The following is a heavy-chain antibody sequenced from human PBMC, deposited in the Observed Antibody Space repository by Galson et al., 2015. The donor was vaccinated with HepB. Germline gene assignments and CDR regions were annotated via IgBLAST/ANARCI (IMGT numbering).Heavy chain of an antibody. CDR2: IWYDGSSK. V-gene: IGHV3-33*01. CDR1: GFTFSSYG. D-gene: IGHD3-10*01. CDR3: AREGVGGAFDI. J-gene: IGHJ3*02. Sequence: SLRLSCEASGFTFSSYGMHWVRKAPGKGLEWVTIIWYDGSSKYYADSVKGRFTISRDNSKNTMYLQMNSLRAEDTAVYYCAREGVGGAFDIWGRGTLVTVSS.